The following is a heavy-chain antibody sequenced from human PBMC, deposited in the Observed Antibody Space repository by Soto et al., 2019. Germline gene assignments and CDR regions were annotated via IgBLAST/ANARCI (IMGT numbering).Heavy chain of an antibody. CDR3: ARGIRLPNHYMDV. V-gene: IGHV4-31*03. D-gene: IGHD5-12*01. CDR2: IYDSGRA. CDR1: GDSISRGGYF. Sequence: QVQLQESGPGLVKPSQTLSLTCIVSGDSISRGGYFWTWIRQHPGKGLEWIGYIYDSGRAFYNPSLKSRVTMSVDSSKTQFSLNLRSVTAADTAVFYCARGIRLPNHYMDVGGKGTAGADTS. J-gene: IGHJ6*03.